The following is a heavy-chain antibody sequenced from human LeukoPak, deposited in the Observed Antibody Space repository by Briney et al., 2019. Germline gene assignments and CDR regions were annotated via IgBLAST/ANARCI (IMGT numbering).Heavy chain of an antibody. D-gene: IGHD6-13*01. V-gene: IGHV3-74*01. Sequence: PGGSLRLSCTASGFTFSNYWMHWVRQAPGKGLVWVSRIHGDGSDTSYADSVKGRFTISRDNAKNTLYLQMNSLRAEDTAVYYCARGPYSSNWYVDYWGQGTLVTVAS. CDR3: ARGPYSSNWYVDY. CDR1: GFTFSNYW. CDR2: IHGDGSDT. J-gene: IGHJ4*02.